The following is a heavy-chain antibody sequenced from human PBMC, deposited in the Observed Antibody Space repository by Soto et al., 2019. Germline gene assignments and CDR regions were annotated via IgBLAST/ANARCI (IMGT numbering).Heavy chain of an antibody. CDR3: ASTGWDAFDI. D-gene: IGHD4-4*01. CDR1: EGTFSSYA. Sequence: QVQLVQSGAEVKKPGSSVKVSCKASEGTFSSYAISWVRQAPGQGLEWMGGIIPILGTANYVQKFQGRVTISSDDSTTTAYREMSSLRSEDKALYDWASTGWDAFDIWGQGTIVTVSS. J-gene: IGHJ3*02. V-gene: IGHV1-69*05. CDR2: IIPILGTA.